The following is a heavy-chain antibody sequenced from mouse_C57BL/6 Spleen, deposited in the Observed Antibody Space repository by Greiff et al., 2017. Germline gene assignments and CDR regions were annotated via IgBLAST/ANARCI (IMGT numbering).Heavy chain of an antibody. CDR3: ARHYSDAMDY. D-gene: IGHD2-12*01. J-gene: IGHJ4*01. CDR2: ISSGSSTI. CDR1: GFTFSDYG. Sequence: EVQLVESGGGLVKPGGSLKLSCAASGFTFSDYGMHWVRQAPEKGLEWVAYISSGSSTIYYADTVKGRFTISRDNAKNTLFLQRTSLRSEDTAMYYCARHYSDAMDYWGQGTSVTVSS. V-gene: IGHV5-17*01.